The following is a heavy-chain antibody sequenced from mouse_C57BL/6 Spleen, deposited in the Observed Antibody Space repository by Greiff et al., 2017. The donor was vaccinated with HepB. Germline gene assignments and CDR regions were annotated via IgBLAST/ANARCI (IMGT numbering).Heavy chain of an antibody. V-gene: IGHV1-64*01. D-gene: IGHD2-2*01. Sequence: QVHVKQPGAELVKPGASVKLSCKASGYTFTSYWMHWVKQRPGQGLEWIGMIHPNSGSTNYNEKFKSKATLTVDKSSSTAYMQLSSLTSEDSAVYYGARAYGYDDGYYFDYWGQGTTLTVSS. CDR1: GYTFTSYW. CDR2: IHPNSGST. J-gene: IGHJ2*01. CDR3: ARAYGYDDGYYFDY.